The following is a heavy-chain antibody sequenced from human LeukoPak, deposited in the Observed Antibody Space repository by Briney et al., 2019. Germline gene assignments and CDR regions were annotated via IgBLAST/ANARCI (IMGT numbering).Heavy chain of an antibody. J-gene: IGHJ5*02. D-gene: IGHD2-2*01. CDR3: AVHCSSTSCSTWFDL. Sequence: PSETLSLTCTVSGGSISSSSYYWGWIRQPPGKGLEWIGSIYYSGSTYYNPSLKSRVTISVDTSKNQFSLKLSSVTAADTAVYSWAVHCSSTSCSTWFDLWGQGTLVTVSS. CDR1: GGSISSSSYY. CDR2: IYYSGST. V-gene: IGHV4-39*01.